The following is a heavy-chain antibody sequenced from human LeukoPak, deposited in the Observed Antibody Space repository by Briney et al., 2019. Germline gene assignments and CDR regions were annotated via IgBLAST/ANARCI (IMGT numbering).Heavy chain of an antibody. J-gene: IGHJ6*02. CDR1: GYPFTNYG. CDR2: ISGYNGNT. V-gene: IGHV1-18*01. CDR3: VRDRGKWIDQYYGIDV. Sequence: ASVKVSCKASGYPFTNYGTSWVRQAPGQGLEWMGWISGYNGNTNSAQKVQGRVTMTTDTSTSTAYMEMRSLRSDDTAVYYCVRDRGKWIDQYYGIDVWGQGTTVTVSS. D-gene: IGHD3-10*01.